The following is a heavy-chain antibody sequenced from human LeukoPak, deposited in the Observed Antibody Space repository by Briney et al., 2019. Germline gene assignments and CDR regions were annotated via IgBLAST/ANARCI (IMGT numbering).Heavy chain of an antibody. J-gene: IGHJ4*02. CDR3: AREITTNGGRYFDY. V-gene: IGHV3-74*01. CDR1: GFTFSSYW. Sequence: GGSLRLSCAASGFTFSSYWMHWVRHAPGEGLVWVSRINTDGSSTNYADSVKGRFTMSRDNAKNTLYLQMNSLRAEDTAVYSCAREITTNGGRYFDYWGQGTLVTVSS. D-gene: IGHD7-27*01. CDR2: INTDGSST.